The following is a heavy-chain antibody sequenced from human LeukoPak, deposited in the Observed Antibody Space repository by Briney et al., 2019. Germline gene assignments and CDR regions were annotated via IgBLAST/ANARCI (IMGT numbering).Heavy chain of an antibody. J-gene: IGHJ4*02. CDR2: INTKTDGGTT. D-gene: IGHD1-7*01. V-gene: IGHV3-15*01. CDR3: AKGEWGGYNWNYGVY. Sequence: GGSLRLSCAASGFTFNNAWMSWVRQAPGKGLEWVGRINTKTDGGTTDYAAPVKGRFTISRDDSKNTLYLQMNSLRAEGTAVYYCAKGEWGGYNWNYGVYWGQGTLVTVSS. CDR1: GFTFNNAW.